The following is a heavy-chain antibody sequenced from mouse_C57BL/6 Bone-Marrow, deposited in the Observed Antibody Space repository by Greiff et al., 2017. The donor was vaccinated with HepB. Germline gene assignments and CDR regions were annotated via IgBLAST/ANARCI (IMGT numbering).Heavy chain of an antibody. J-gene: IGHJ1*03. Sequence: EVKLVESGGGLVKPGGSLKLSCAASGFTFSDYGMHWVRQAPEKGLEWVAYISSGSSTIYYADTVKGRFTISRDNAKNTLFLQMTSLRSEDTAMYYCARLITTVVARYWYFDVWGTGTTVTVSS. D-gene: IGHD1-1*01. CDR3: ARLITTVVARYWYFDV. V-gene: IGHV5-17*01. CDR1: GFTFSDYG. CDR2: ISSGSSTI.